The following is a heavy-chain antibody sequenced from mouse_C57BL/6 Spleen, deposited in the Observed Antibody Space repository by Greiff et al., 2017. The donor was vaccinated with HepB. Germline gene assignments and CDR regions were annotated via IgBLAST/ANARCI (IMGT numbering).Heavy chain of an antibody. Sequence: EVKLEESGGGLVKPGGSLKLSCAASGFTFSSYTMSWVRQTPEKRLEWVATISGGGGNTYYPDSVKGRFTISRDNAKNTLYLQMSSLRSEDTALYYCARQDWDGDYFDYWGQGTTLTVSS. D-gene: IGHD4-1*01. CDR2: ISGGGGNT. V-gene: IGHV5-9*01. CDR1: GFTFSSYT. J-gene: IGHJ2*01. CDR3: ARQDWDGDYFDY.